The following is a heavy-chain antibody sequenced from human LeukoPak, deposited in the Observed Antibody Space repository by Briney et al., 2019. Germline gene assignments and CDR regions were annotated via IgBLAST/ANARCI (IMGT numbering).Heavy chain of an antibody. CDR2: IIPILGIA. Sequence: SVKVSCKGSGGTFISHTISWVRHAPGQGLELIGRIIPILGIANYAQKFQGRVTITADKSTSTAYMELSSLRSEDTAVFYCARGHQPPYYGMDVWGQGTTVTVSS. V-gene: IGHV1-69*02. CDR3: ARGHQPPYYGMDV. J-gene: IGHJ6*02. CDR1: GGTFISHT.